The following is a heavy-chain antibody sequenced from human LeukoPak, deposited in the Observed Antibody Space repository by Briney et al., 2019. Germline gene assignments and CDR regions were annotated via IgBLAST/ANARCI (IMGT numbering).Heavy chain of an antibody. J-gene: IGHJ4*02. CDR3: ARDGIDY. Sequence: GGSLRLSCAASGVTFSNYWMSWVRQARGKGLEGVANIKEEGIEKYYVDSVKGRFTISRDNAKNSLYLQMNSLRAEDTAVYYCARDGIDYWGQGTLVTVSS. V-gene: IGHV3-7*05. CDR2: IKEEGIEK. CDR1: GVTFSNYW.